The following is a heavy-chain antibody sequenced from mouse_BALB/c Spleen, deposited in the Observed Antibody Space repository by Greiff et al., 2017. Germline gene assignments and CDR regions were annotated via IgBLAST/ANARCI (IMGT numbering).Heavy chain of an antibody. J-gene: IGHJ2*01. Sequence: DVQLQESGGGLVQPGGSRKLSCAASGFTFSSFGMHWVRQAPEKGLEWVAYISSGSSTIYYIDTVKGRFTISRDNPKNTLFLQMTSLRSEDTAMYYCARPHRYDGLDYWGQGTTLTVSS. CDR2: ISSGSSTI. CDR1: GFTFSSFG. CDR3: ARPHRYDGLDY. D-gene: IGHD2-14*01. V-gene: IGHV5-17*02.